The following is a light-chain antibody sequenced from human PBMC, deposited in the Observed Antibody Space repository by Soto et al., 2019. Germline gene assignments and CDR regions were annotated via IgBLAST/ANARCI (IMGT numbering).Light chain of an antibody. CDR2: AAS. J-gene: IGKJ4*01. V-gene: IGKV1-39*01. Sequence: DIPMTQSPSSLSASVGDRVTITCRASQSISSYLNWYQQKPGKAPKLLIYAASSLQSGVPSRFSGSGSGTDVTLTIISLQPEDVATYYCQQRDSTPVTFGGGTKVEIK. CDR3: QQRDSTPVT. CDR1: QSISSY.